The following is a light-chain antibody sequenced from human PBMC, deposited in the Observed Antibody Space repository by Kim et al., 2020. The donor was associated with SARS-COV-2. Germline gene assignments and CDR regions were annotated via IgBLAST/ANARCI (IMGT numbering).Light chain of an antibody. J-gene: IGLJ2*01. V-gene: IGLV3-1*01. Sequence: VSPGQTASITFSGDKLGDKYACWYQQKPGQSPVLVIYQDSKRPSGIPERFSGSNSGNTATLTISGTQAMDEADYYGQAWDSSTVVFGGGTQLTVL. CDR1: KLGDKY. CDR3: QAWDSSTVV. CDR2: QDS.